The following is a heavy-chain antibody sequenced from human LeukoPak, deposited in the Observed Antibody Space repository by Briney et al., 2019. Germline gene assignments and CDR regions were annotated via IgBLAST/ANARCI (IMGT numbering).Heavy chain of an antibody. CDR1: GFTVSSNY. CDR2: IYSGGST. CDR3: AKAQTGLLWFGELLYYFDY. D-gene: IGHD3-10*01. Sequence: GGSLRLSCAASGFTVSSNYMSWVRQAPGKGLEWVSVIYSGGSTYYADSVKGRFTISRDNSKNTLYLQMNSLRAEDTAVYYCAKAQTGLLWFGELLYYFDYWGQGTLVTVSS. J-gene: IGHJ4*02. V-gene: IGHV3-53*01.